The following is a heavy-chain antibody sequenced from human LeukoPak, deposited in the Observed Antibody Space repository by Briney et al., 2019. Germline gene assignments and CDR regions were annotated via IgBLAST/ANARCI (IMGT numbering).Heavy chain of an antibody. J-gene: IGHJ3*02. D-gene: IGHD3-22*01. Sequence: PSETLSLTCTVSGGSISSYYWSWIRQPPGKGLEWIGYIYYSGSTNYNPSLKSRVTISVDTSKNQFSLKLSSVTAADTAMYYCASGAPPSYYYDSSGYTGAFDIWGQGTMVTVSS. CDR1: GGSISSYY. CDR3: ASGAPPSYYYDSSGYTGAFDI. V-gene: IGHV4-59*01. CDR2: IYYSGST.